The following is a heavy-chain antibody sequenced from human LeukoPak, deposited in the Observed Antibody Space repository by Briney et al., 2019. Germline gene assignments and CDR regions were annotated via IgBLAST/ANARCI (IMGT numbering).Heavy chain of an antibody. CDR1: GGTFSSYA. Sequence: ASVKVCCKASGGTFSSYAISWVRQAPGQGLEWMGGIIPIFGTANYAQKFQGRVTITTDESTSTAYMELSSPRSEDTAVYYCARGGIVATILDWFDPWGQGTLVTVSS. D-gene: IGHD5-12*01. J-gene: IGHJ5*02. CDR2: IIPIFGTA. V-gene: IGHV1-69*05. CDR3: ARGGIVATILDWFDP.